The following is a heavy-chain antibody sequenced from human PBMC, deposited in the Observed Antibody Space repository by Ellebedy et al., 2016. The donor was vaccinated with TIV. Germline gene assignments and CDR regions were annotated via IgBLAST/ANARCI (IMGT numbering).Heavy chain of an antibody. CDR1: GFTLNSYA. V-gene: IGHV3-30*01. J-gene: IGHJ4*02. D-gene: IGHD1-7*01. CDR3: VRGTTRLRPDMELLPFNSRAVGCDFDH. CDR2: MSYDGTHE. Sequence: PGGSLRLSCAASGFTLNSYAMHWIRQAPGKGLEWVAVMSYDGTHEYYADSVKGRFTVSRDSSKNTLYLQMNSLRAEDTAVFYCVRGTTRLRPDMELLPFNSRAVGCDFDHWGQGILVTVSS.